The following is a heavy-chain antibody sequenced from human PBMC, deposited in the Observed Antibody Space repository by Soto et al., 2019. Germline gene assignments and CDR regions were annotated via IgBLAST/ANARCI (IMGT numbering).Heavy chain of an antibody. D-gene: IGHD5-18*01. CDR2: IYYSGST. J-gene: IGHJ6*04. CDR3: ARGGYRSGQGSLYYYYGMEV. Sequence: PSETLSRTCTVSGGSINNYYWSCIRQPPWKGLEWIGYIYYSGSTNYNPSLKSRATISVDTYKNQFSLKLNSVTAADTAVYYCARGGYRSGQGSLYYYYGMEVWGKGTKVTVSS. V-gene: IGHV4-59*01. CDR1: GGSINNYY.